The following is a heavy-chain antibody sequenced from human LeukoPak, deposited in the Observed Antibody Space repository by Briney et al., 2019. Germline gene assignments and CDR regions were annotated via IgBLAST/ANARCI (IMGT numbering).Heavy chain of an antibody. V-gene: IGHV1-69*13. D-gene: IGHD5-12*01. CDR3: ARHNRRDGYNLYNY. J-gene: IGHJ4*02. CDR2: IIPIFGTA. CDR1: GGTFSSYA. Sequence: GASVNVSCKASGGTFSSYAISWVRQAPGQGLEWMGGIIPIFGTANYAQKFQGRVTITADESTSTAYMELSSLRSEDTAVYYCARHNRRDGYNLYNYWGQGTLVTVSS.